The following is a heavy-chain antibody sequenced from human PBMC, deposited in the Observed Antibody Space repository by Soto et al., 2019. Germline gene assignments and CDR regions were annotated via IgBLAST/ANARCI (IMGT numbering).Heavy chain of an antibody. Sequence: VHLLESGGGLVQPGGSLKLSCATSGVGFSNYGMSWVRQAPGKGLEWVSGISASGDSTYYADPVKGRFTISGDNSKRTPYLQMNSLRAEDTAIYYCATDPRGPDYWGQGTQVTVS. J-gene: IGHJ4*02. CDR2: ISASGDST. CDR1: GVGFSNYG. V-gene: IGHV3-23*01. CDR3: ATDPRGPDY.